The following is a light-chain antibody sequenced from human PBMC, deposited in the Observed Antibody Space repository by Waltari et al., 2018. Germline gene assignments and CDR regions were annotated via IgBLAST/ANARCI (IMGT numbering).Light chain of an antibody. V-gene: IGKV4-1*01. J-gene: IGKJ1*01. CDR2: WAS. CDR3: HQYANSPWT. Sequence: DIVMTQSPDSLAVSLGERATINCKSSQSVLYSTNNKNSVAWYQQKPGQPPQLLVYWASTRESGVPDRFSGSGSGTDFTLTISSLQAEDVAVYYCHQYANSPWTFGQGTKVEVK. CDR1: QSVLYSTNNKNS.